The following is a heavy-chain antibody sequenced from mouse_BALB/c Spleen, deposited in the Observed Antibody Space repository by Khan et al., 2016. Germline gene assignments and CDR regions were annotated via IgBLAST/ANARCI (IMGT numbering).Heavy chain of an antibody. J-gene: IGHJ4*01. CDR3: SNRYDYAMDY. Sequence: QVQLKESGAELVRPGTSVKVSCKASGYAFTNYLIEWVKQRPGQGLEWIGVINPGSGGTNYNEKFKGKATLTADKSSSTAYMQLSSLTSDDSAFYFWSNRYDYAMDYWGQGTSVTVSS. D-gene: IGHD2-14*01. V-gene: IGHV1-54*01. CDR1: GYAFTNYL. CDR2: INPGSGGT.